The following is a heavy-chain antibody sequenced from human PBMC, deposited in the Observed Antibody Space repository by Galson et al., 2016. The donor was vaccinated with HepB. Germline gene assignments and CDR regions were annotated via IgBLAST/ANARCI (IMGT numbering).Heavy chain of an antibody. V-gene: IGHV3-48*03. CDR3: ARDSRATFGEPNWFDP. D-gene: IGHD3-3*01. J-gene: IGHJ5*02. CDR2: ISATGTTI. CDR1: GFIFSSYN. Sequence: SLRLSCAASGFIFSSYNMNWVRQVPGKGLDWISYISATGTTIDYADSVKGRFIISRDNAKNSLYLQMNSLRVEDTAVYYCARDSRATFGEPNWFDPWGQGTLVIVSS.